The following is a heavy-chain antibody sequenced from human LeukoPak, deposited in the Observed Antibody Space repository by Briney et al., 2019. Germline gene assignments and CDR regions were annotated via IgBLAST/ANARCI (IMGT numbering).Heavy chain of an antibody. V-gene: IGHV1-69*05. Sequence: ASVKVSCKASGGTFSDFAFSWVRQAPGQRLEWLGGILPMLEASNYAQRFQGRVTITTDESTSTVYMELSGLRSDDTAVYYCAKDHGRNALDVWGQGTKVIVSS. D-gene: IGHD1-14*01. CDR1: GGTFSDFA. CDR2: ILPMLEAS. J-gene: IGHJ3*01. CDR3: AKDHGRNALDV.